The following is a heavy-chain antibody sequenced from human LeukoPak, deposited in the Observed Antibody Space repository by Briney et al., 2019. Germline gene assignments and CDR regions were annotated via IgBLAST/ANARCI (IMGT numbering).Heavy chain of an antibody. Sequence: GASVKVSCXASGYTFTSYDINWVRQASGQGLEWMGWMNPNSGNTGCAQKFQGRVTITRNTSISTAYMELSSLRSEDTAVYYCARGGASKSTIFGVALRRRTNWFDPWGQGTLVTVSS. CDR2: MNPNSGNT. J-gene: IGHJ5*02. CDR1: GYTFTSYD. D-gene: IGHD3-3*01. CDR3: ARGGASKSTIFGVALRRRTNWFDP. V-gene: IGHV1-8*03.